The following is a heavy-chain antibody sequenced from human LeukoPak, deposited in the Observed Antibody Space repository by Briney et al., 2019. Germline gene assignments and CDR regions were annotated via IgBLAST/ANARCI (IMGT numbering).Heavy chain of an antibody. D-gene: IGHD1-26*01. CDR3: ARLRGGARYYYYYYMDV. V-gene: IGHV4-59*01. CDR1: GGSISSYY. CDR2: IYYSGST. J-gene: IGHJ6*03. Sequence: SETLSLTCTVSGGSISSYYWNWIRQPPGKGLEWIGYIYYSGSTNYNPSLKSRVTISVDTSKNQFSLRLSSVTAADTAVYYCARLRGGARYYYYYYMDVWGKGTTVTVSS.